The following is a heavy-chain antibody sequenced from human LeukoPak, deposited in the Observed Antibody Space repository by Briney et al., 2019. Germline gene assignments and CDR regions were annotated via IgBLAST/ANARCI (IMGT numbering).Heavy chain of an antibody. CDR1: GFPFSSYW. D-gene: IGHD5-24*01. CDR2: IKQDGSKK. CDR3: TRVGYIDEGIDY. Sequence: GGSLRLSCVASGFPFSSYWMTWVRQAPGKGLEWAADIKQDGSKKSYVDSVKGRFTISRDNAKNSLYLQMNSLRAEDTAIYYCTRVGYIDEGIDYWGQGTLVTVSS. J-gene: IGHJ4*02. V-gene: IGHV3-7*04.